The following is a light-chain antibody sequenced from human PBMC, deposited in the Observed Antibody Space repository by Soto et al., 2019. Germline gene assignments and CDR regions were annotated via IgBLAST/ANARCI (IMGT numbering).Light chain of an antibody. V-gene: IGLV2-14*01. J-gene: IGLJ1*01. Sequence: QSALTQPASVSGSPGQSITISCTGTSSDVGGYNYVSWYQQRPGKAPKLMIYEVSNRPSGVSNRFSGSKSGNTASLTISGPQAEDEADYYCSSYTSSSTLEGVFGTGTKVTV. CDR2: EVS. CDR3: SSYTSSSTLEGV. CDR1: SSDVGGYNY.